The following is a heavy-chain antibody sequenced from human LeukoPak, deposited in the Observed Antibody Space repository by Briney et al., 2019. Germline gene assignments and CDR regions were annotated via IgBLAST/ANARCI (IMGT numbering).Heavy chain of an antibody. CDR3: ATVNRRVREDY. D-gene: IGHD3-10*01. V-gene: IGHV1-2*02. J-gene: IGHJ4*02. CDR1: GYTFTAHY. CDR2: LNHNSGGT. Sequence: ASVKVSCKASGYTFTAHYLHWVRQAPGQGLEWMAWLNHNSGGTKYAEKFQGRVTMTEDTSTDTAYMELSSLRSEDTAVYYCATVNRRVREDYWGQGTLVTVSS.